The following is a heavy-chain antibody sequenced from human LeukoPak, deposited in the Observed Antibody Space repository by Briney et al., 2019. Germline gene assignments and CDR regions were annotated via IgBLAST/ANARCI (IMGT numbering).Heavy chain of an antibody. D-gene: IGHD3-10*01. J-gene: IGHJ4*02. V-gene: IGHV3-7*01. CDR3: ARSCGSGFYFDY. Sequence: GSLRPFRGTSEFTFSNYLMRWVRQAPGKGVEGVANIKRDGSETYYVDSVKGRFTISRDNAKNSLYLQVISLRAEDTAVYYCARSCGSGFYFDYWGQGTLVTVSS. CDR2: IKRDGSET. CDR1: EFTFSNYL.